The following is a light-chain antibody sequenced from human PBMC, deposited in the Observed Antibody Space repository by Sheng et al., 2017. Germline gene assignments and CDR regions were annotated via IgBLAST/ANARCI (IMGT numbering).Light chain of an antibody. Sequence: EIVMTQSPDTLSVSPGETATLSCRASQSVGGYLAWYQHKPGQAPRLLIYGASTRATDIPARFSGSGSGTEFTLTISSLQSEDFAVYYCQQYNDWPLMTFGGGTKVEIK. V-gene: IGKV3-15*01. CDR3: QQYNDWPLMT. CDR1: QSVGGY. J-gene: IGKJ4*01. CDR2: GAS.